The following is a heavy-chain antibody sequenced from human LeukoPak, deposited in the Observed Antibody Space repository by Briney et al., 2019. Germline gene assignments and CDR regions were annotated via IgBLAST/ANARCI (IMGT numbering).Heavy chain of an antibody. CDR3: ATXGRPYYYDSSGXYXDYFDY. V-gene: IGHV4-59*01. CDR1: GGSISSYY. J-gene: IGHJ4*02. D-gene: IGHD3-22*01. CDR2: IXXXXST. Sequence: SETLSLTCTVSGGSISSYYWSWIRQPPGKGLEWIGYIXXXXSTNYNPSLKSRVTISVDTSKNQFSLKLSSVTAADTAVYYCATXGRPYYYDSSGXYXDYFDYWGQGTLVTVSS.